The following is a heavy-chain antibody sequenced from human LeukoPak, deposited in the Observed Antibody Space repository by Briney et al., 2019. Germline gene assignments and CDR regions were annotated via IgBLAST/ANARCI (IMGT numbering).Heavy chain of an antibody. CDR2: IYSGGST. V-gene: IGHV3-66*01. Sequence: GGSLRLSCAASGFTVSSNYMSWVRQAPGKGLEWVSVIYSGGSTYYADSVKGRFTISRDNSKNTLYLQMNSLGAEDTAVYYCARESYSSSLEILFDYWGQGTLVTVSS. D-gene: IGHD6-6*01. J-gene: IGHJ4*02. CDR1: GFTVSSNY. CDR3: ARESYSSSLEILFDY.